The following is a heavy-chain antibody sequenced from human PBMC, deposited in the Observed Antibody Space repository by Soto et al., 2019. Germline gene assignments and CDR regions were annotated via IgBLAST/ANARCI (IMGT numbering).Heavy chain of an antibody. CDR1: GYTFTSYG. CDR3: ARAPPAEIVPPAGNWFVP. V-gene: IGHV1-18*04. Sequence: ASVKVSCKHSGYTFTSYGISWVRQAPGQGLERMGWISTYSGNTNYAQKLQGRDTMTTDTSTSTAYMELRSLRSDDTAVYYCARAPPAEIVPPAGNWFVPWGQGSLVTVSS. CDR2: ISTYSGNT. J-gene: IGHJ5*02. D-gene: IGHD2-2*01.